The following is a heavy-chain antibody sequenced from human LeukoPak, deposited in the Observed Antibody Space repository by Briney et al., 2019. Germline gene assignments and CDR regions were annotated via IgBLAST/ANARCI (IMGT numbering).Heavy chain of an antibody. V-gene: IGHV3-7*01. CDR2: IKLDGSEK. CDR3: ARDWDGSGPSIDY. CDR1: GFTFSTYW. D-gene: IGHD3-10*01. J-gene: IGHJ4*02. Sequence: GGSLRLSCAASGFTFSTYWMSWVRQAPGKGLEWVANIKLDGSEKYYVDSVKGRFTISRDNAKNSLYPQMNSLRAEDTAVYYCARDWDGSGPSIDYWGQGTLVTVSS.